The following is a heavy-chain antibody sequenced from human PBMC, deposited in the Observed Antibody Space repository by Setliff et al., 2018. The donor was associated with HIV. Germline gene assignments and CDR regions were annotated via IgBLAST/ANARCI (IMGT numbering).Heavy chain of an antibody. CDR1: GFTFSDHY. D-gene: IGHD5-18*01. CDR2: IANKADSQTI. V-gene: IGHV3-72*01. CDR3: TRAGYGHGFDI. J-gene: IGHJ6*02. Sequence: GGSLRLSCAASGFTFSDHYMDWVRQSPGKGLEWVGRIANKADSQTIQYAASVQGRFTISRDDSKNSLYLQMSNLQAEDTALYYCTRAGYGHGFDIWGQGTTVTVSS.